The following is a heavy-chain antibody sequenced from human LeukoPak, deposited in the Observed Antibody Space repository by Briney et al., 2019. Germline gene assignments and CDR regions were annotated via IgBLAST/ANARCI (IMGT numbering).Heavy chain of an antibody. CDR1: GDNYSIYT. J-gene: IGHJ4*02. V-gene: IGHV1-69*13. Sequence: SVKVSCKASGDNYSIYTVTGVRLAPGQGLEWMGGKIPAFGIPNYAQKFQGRVPITADEISSKAYMELRSLRSDDTAVYFCAREAANTMVRGALFDQWGQGPLVTVSS. CDR2: KIPAFGIP. CDR3: AREAANTMVRGALFDQ. D-gene: IGHD3-10*01.